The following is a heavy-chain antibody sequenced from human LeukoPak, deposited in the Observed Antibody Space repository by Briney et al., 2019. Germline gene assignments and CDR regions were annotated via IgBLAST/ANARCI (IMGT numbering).Heavy chain of an antibody. D-gene: IGHD5-24*01. CDR3: ARGDRDGYNR. CDR2: INHSGST. Sequence: SETLSLTCAVYGGSFSGYYWSWIRQPPGKGLEWIGEINHSGSTNYNPSLKSRVTTSVDTSKNQFSLKLSSVTAADTAVYYCARGDRDGYNRWGQGTLVTVSS. CDR1: GGSFSGYY. J-gene: IGHJ4*02. V-gene: IGHV4-34*01.